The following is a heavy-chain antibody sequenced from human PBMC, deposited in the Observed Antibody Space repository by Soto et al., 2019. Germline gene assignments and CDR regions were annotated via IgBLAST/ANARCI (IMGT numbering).Heavy chain of an antibody. CDR2: IYYTGST. J-gene: IGHJ4*02. D-gene: IGHD4-4*01. CDR1: GGTISSYG. V-gene: IGHV4-59*01. CDR3: ARGYRSLDF. Sequence: TVGGGTISSYGWGWIRQPPGKGLEWIGYIYYTGSTNYNPSLKSRVTISVDTSKNQFSLKLSSVTAAVTDVYDGARGYRSLDFWGQGILVSVSS.